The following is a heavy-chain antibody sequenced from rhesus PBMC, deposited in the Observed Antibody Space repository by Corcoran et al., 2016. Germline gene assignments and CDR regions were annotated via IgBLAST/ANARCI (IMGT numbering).Heavy chain of an antibody. CDR2: IYWDVDK. CDR1: GFSLSTSGMG. D-gene: IGHD6-37*01. CDR3: ARTPRAVAGDY. J-gene: IGHJ4*01. V-gene: IGHV2-1*01. Sequence: QVTLKESGPALVKPTQTLTLTCTFSGFSLSTSGMGVGWIRQPTGTTLEWLAHIYWDVDKRYSTSLKSRLTISKDTSKNQGGLTMTNMDPVDTATYYCARTPRAVAGDYWGQGVLVTVSS.